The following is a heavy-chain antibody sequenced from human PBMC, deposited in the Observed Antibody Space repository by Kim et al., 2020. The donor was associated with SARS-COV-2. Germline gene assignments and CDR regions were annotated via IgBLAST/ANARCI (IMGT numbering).Heavy chain of an antibody. CDR1: GFTFSTYG. CDR3: ATGWFGD. J-gene: IGHJ4*02. CDR2: IGSTGGSI. D-gene: IGHD3-10*01. V-gene: IGHV3-48*02. Sequence: GGSLRLSCATSGFTFSTYGMNWVRQAPGKGLEWVSRIGSTGGSISYADSVKGRFTISRENAKNSLYLQMNSLRDEDTAVYYCATGWFGDWGQGTLVTVSS.